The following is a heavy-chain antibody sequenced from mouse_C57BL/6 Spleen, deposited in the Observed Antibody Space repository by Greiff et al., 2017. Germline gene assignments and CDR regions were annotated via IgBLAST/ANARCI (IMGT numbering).Heavy chain of an antibody. V-gene: IGHV14-4*01. CDR1: GFNIKDDY. CDR2: IDPENGDT. Sequence: EVQRVESGAELVRPGASVKLSCTASGFNIKDDYMHWVKQRPEQGLEWIGWIDPENGDTEYASKFQGKATITADTSSNTAYLQLSSLTSEDTAVYYCTEGLRREFAYWGQGTLVTVSA. CDR3: TEGLRREFAY. J-gene: IGHJ3*01. D-gene: IGHD2-4*01.